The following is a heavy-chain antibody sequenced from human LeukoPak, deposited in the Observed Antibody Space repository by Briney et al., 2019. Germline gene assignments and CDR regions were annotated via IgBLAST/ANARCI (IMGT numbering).Heavy chain of an antibody. CDR2: INHSGST. Sequence: SETLSLTCAVVGGSFSGYYWSWIRQPPGKGLEWIGEINHSGSTNYNPSLKSRVTISVDTSKNQFSLKLSPVTAADTAVYYCARSLLRSGYYLNWFDPWGQGTLVTVSS. D-gene: IGHD3-22*01. J-gene: IGHJ5*02. CDR3: ARSLLRSGYYLNWFDP. CDR1: GGSFSGYY. V-gene: IGHV4-34*01.